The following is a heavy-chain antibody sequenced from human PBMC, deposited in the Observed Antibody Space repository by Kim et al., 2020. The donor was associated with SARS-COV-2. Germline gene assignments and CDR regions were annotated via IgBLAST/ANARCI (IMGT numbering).Heavy chain of an antibody. CDR1: GGSFSGYY. J-gene: IGHJ3*02. CDR3: AREALMAFDAFDI. D-gene: IGHD2-8*01. V-gene: IGHV4-34*01. Sequence: SETLSLTCAVYGGSFSGYYWSWIRQPPGKGLEWIGEISHSGSTNYNPSLKSRVTISVDTSKNQFSLKLSSVTAADTAVYYCAREALMAFDAFDIWGQGTMVTVSS. CDR2: ISHSGST.